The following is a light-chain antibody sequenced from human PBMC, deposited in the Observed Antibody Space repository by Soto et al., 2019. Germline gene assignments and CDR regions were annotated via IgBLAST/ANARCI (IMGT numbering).Light chain of an antibody. CDR2: DVS. V-gene: IGLV2-14*01. CDR1: SSDVGGYNY. Sequence: QSALTQPASVSGSPGQSITSSCTGTSSDVGGYNYVSWYQQQPGKAPKLMIYDVSNRPLGVSNRFSGSTSGNTASLTISGFQAEDEADYYCSSYTSSSTVVFGGGTKLTVL. CDR3: SSYTSSSTVV. J-gene: IGLJ2*01.